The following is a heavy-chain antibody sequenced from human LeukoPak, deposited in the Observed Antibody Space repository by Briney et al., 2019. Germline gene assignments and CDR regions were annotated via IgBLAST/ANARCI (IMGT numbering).Heavy chain of an antibody. Sequence: GESLKISCKGSGYSFTSYWIGWAHQMPGKGLEWMGIIYPGDSDTRYSPSFQGQVTISADKSISTAYLQWSSLKASDTAMYYCASRYSSSWGPRDAFDIWGQGTMVTVSS. D-gene: IGHD6-13*01. CDR3: ASRYSSSWGPRDAFDI. J-gene: IGHJ3*02. CDR1: GYSFTSYW. V-gene: IGHV5-51*07. CDR2: IYPGDSDT.